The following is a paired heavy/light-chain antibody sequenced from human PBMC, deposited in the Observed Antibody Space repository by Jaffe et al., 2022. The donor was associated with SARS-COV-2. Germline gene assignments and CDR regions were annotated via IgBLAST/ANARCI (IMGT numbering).Heavy chain of an antibody. CDR2: IYYSGTT. CDR3: ARAGETRVGHTGGDFDC. Sequence: QVQLQESGPGLVKPSQTLSLTCTVSGASINSGGYYWTWIRQHPGKGLEWIGYIYYSGTTYYNPSLKSRVTMAVDTSKNQFSLKLSSVTAADTAVYYCARAGETRVGHTGGDFDCWGQGTLVTVSS. V-gene: IGHV4-31*03. J-gene: IGHJ4*02. CDR1: GASINSGGYY. D-gene: IGHD3-10*01.
Light chain of an antibody. CDR3: CSYASAGTWV. J-gene: IGLJ3*02. Sequence: QSALTQPASVSGSPGQSITISCTGTSSDVGMYNLVSWYQQHPGKAPKLMIYEVTKRPSGLSNRFSASKSGNTASLTISGLQAEDEADYYCCSYASAGTWVFGGGTKLTVL. CDR1: SSDVGMYNL. CDR2: EVT. V-gene: IGLV2-23*02.